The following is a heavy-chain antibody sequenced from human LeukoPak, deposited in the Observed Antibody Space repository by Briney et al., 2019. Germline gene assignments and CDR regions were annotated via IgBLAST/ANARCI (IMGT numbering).Heavy chain of an antibody. CDR2: ILPDGSEK. CDR3: GRLARNAWYAVDY. J-gene: IGHJ4*02. D-gene: IGHD6-19*01. CDR1: DFTFSFYW. Sequence: GGSLRLSCAASDFTFSFYWMTWVRQAPEEGLEWVANILPDGSEKYYLDSVKGRFTISRDNPTNSLYLQINSLRAEDTALYYCGRLARNAWYAVDYWGQGTLVTVSS. V-gene: IGHV3-7*01.